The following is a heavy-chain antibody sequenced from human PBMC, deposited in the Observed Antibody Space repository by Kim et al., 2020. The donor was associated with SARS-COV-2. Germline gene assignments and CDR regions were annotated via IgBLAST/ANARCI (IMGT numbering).Heavy chain of an antibody. D-gene: IGHD2-15*01. CDR3: ANGGCSATTCYEDN. Sequence: AESVKGRFIISRDKSKNTVYLQMNSLRAEDTAVYYCANGGCSATTCYEDNWGQGTLVTVSS. J-gene: IGHJ4*02. V-gene: IGHV3-30-3*02.